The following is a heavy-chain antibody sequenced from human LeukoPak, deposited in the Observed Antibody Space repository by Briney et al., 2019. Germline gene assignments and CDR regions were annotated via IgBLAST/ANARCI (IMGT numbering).Heavy chain of an antibody. D-gene: IGHD2-15*01. CDR3: ARDGGYCSGSSCFGDAFDV. CDR2: TKKDGSEK. J-gene: IGHJ3*01. CDR1: GFTFSNYW. V-gene: IGHV3-7*01. Sequence: GGSLRLSCAASGFTFSNYWMSWVRQAPGKGLEWVANTKKDGSEKDYVDSVKGRFTISRDNAKNSLYLHMNSLRAEDTAVYYCARDGGYCSGSSCFGDAFDVWGQGTRVTVSS.